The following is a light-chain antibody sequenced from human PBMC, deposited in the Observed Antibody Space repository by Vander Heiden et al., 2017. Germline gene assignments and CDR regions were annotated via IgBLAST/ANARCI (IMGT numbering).Light chain of an antibody. CDR1: QGISSY. CDR3: QQDYSSPYT. Sequence: AIRITQSPSSLSASTGDRVTITCRASQGISSYLAWYQQKPGKAPKLLIYAASTLQSGVPSRFSGSGSGTDFTLTISCLQSEDFATYYCQQDYSSPYTFGHGTKVDIK. V-gene: IGKV1-8*01. J-gene: IGKJ3*01. CDR2: AAS.